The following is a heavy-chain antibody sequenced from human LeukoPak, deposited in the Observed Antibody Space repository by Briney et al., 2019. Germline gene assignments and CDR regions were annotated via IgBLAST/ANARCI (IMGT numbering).Heavy chain of an antibody. Sequence: GGSLSLSCAASGFTFSNYWMSWVRHAPGKGLEWVANIKQDGREKHYVDSVKGRFTISRDNAKNSLFLQMQSLRAEDTAVYYCARDSWDGDLDYWGQGTLVTVSS. D-gene: IGHD6-13*01. CDR3: ARDSWDGDLDY. CDR2: IKQDGREK. CDR1: GFTFSNYW. V-gene: IGHV3-7*01. J-gene: IGHJ4*02.